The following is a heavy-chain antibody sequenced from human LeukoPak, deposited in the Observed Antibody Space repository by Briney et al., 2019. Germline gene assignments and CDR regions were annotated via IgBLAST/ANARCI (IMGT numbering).Heavy chain of an antibody. CDR1: GYTFTSYG. J-gene: IGHJ4*02. CDR2: ISAYNGNT. Sequence: GASVKVSCRASGYTFTSYGISWVRQAPGQGLEWMGWISAYNGNTNYAQKLQGRVTMTTDTSTSTAYMELRSLRSDDTAVYYCAVYAPGYCSGGSCYSVIDYFVYWAREPWSPSPQ. V-gene: IGHV1-18*01. D-gene: IGHD2-15*01. CDR3: AVYAPGYCSGGSCYSVIDYFVY.